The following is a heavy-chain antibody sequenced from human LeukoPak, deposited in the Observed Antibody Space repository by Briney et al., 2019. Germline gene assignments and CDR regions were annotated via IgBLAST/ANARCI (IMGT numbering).Heavy chain of an antibody. Sequence: ASVKVSCKASGYTFTSYGISWVRQAPGQGLEWMGWISAYNGNTNYAQKLQGRVTMTTDTSTSTAYMELRSLRSDDTAVYYCARDYSSSWSVYSDYWGQGTLVTVSS. CDR2: ISAYNGNT. CDR3: ARDYSSSWSVYSDY. D-gene: IGHD6-13*01. J-gene: IGHJ4*02. V-gene: IGHV1-18*01. CDR1: GYTFTSYG.